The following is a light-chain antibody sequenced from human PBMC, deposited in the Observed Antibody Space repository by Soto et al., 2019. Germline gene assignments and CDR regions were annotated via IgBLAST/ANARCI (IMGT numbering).Light chain of an antibody. V-gene: IGLV1-44*01. CDR2: SNN. Sequence: QSVLTQPPSASGTPGQRVTISCSGSSSNIGSNAVNWYQQFPGTAPKLLIFSNNQRPSGVPDRFSGSKSGPSASLAISGLQSEDEGDYYCAAWDDSLKGYVFGTGTKVTVL. CDR3: AAWDDSLKGYV. J-gene: IGLJ1*01. CDR1: SSNIGSNA.